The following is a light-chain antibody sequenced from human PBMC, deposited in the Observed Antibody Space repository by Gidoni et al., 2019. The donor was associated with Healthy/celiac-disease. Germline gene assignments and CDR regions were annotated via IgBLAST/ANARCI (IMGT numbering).Light chain of an antibody. Sequence: AIQLTQSPSSLSASVGDRVTITCRASQGISSALAWYQQKPGKAPKLLIYDASSLESGVPSRFSGSGSGTDFTLTISSLQPEDFATYYCQQFNSYGFTFGPXTKVDIK. J-gene: IGKJ3*01. V-gene: IGKV1-13*02. CDR1: QGISSA. CDR3: QQFNSYGFT. CDR2: DAS.